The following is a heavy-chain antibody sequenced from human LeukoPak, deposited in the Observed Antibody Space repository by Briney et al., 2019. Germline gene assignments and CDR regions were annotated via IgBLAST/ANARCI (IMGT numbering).Heavy chain of an antibody. CDR2: ISSSGSII. Sequence: GGSLRLSCAASGFTSSDYYMSWIRQAPGAGLEWVSYISSSGSIIYYADSVKGRFNISRDNARQSLYLQRNSLRAEDTAVYYCARSVWNDGLWYFNYWGQGTLVTVSS. V-gene: IGHV3-11*04. CDR3: ARSVWNDGLWYFNY. J-gene: IGHJ4*02. D-gene: IGHD1-1*01. CDR1: GFTSSDYY.